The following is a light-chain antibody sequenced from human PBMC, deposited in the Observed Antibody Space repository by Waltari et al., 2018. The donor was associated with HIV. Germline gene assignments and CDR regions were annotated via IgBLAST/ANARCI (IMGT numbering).Light chain of an antibody. Sequence: VLTQSPGTLSLSPGERATLSCRASQSVSSSSLAWYQQKPGQAPRLLIYGASSRATGIPDRFSGSGSGTDFTLTISRLEPEDFVVYYCQQYGSSPQTFGQGTKLEIK. V-gene: IGKV3-20*01. CDR1: QSVSSSS. CDR2: GAS. J-gene: IGKJ2*01. CDR3: QQYGSSPQT.